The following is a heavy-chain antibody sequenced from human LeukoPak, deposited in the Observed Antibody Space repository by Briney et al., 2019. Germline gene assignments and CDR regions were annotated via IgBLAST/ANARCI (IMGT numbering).Heavy chain of an antibody. Sequence: SETLSPTCTVSGGSISSSSYYWGWIRQPPGKGLEWIGSIYYSGSTYYNPSLKSRVTISVDTSKNQFSLKLSSVTAADTAVYYCASPCYDYVWGSYRLDYWGQGTLVTVSS. V-gene: IGHV4-39*01. CDR2: IYYSGST. CDR3: ASPCYDYVWGSYRLDY. J-gene: IGHJ4*02. D-gene: IGHD3-16*02. CDR1: GGSISSSSYY.